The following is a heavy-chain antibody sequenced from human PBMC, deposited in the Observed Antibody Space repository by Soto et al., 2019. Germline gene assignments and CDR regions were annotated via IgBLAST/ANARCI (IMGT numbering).Heavy chain of an antibody. D-gene: IGHD3-16*01. CDR2: INHSGST. Sequence: SETLSLTCAVYGGSFSGYYWSWIRQPPGKGLEWIGEINHSGSTNYNPSLKSRVTISVDTSKNQFSLKLSSVTAADTAVYYCARVWYYDYIWGSFVAFDIWGQGTMVTVSS. CDR1: GGSFSGYY. CDR3: ARVWYYDYIWGSFVAFDI. J-gene: IGHJ3*02. V-gene: IGHV4-34*01.